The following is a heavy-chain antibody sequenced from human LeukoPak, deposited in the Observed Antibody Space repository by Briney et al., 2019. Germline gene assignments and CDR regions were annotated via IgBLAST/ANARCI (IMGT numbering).Heavy chain of an antibody. J-gene: IGHJ4*02. CDR2: ISGSGGST. CDR3: AKVRSRGFARLAY. D-gene: IGHD5-12*01. Sequence: PGGSLRLSCAASGFTFSSYWMSWVRQAPGKGLEWVSAISGSGGSTYYADSVKGRFTISRDNSKNTLYLQMNSLRAEDTAVYYCAKVRSRGFARLAYWGQGTLVTVSS. CDR1: GFTFSSYW. V-gene: IGHV3-23*01.